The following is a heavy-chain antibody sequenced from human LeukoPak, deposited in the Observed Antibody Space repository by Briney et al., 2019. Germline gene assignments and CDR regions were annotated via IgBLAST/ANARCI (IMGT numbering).Heavy chain of an antibody. CDR1: GGSISSYY. CDR3: ARDLRGYCSSTSCSHDYYYYYMDV. D-gene: IGHD2-2*01. CDR2: IYTSGST. V-gene: IGHV4-4*07. J-gene: IGHJ6*03. Sequence: PSETLSLTCTVSGGSISSYYWSWIRQPAGKGLEWIGRIYTSGSTNYNPSLKSRVTMSVDTSKNQFSLKLSSVTAADTAVYYCARDLRGYCSSTSCSHDYYYYYMDVWGKGTTVTVSS.